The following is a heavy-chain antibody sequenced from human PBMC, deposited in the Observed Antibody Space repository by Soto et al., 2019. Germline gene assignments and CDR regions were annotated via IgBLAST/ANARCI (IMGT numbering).Heavy chain of an antibody. J-gene: IGHJ6*02. V-gene: IGHV3-30*18. D-gene: IGHD3-10*01. Sequence: QVQLVESGGGVVQPGRSLRLSCAASGFTFSSYGMHWVRQAPGKGLEWVAVMSYHGSNKYYADSVKGRFTISRDNSKNTLYLQMNSLRAEDTAVYYCAKDVITMVRGVNPYYYYGMDVWGQGTTVTVSS. CDR2: MSYHGSNK. CDR1: GFTFSSYG. CDR3: AKDVITMVRGVNPYYYYGMDV.